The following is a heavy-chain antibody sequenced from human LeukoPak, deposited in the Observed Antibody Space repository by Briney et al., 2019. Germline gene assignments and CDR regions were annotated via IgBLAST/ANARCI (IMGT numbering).Heavy chain of an antibody. Sequence: GGSLRLSCAASGFTFSSYAMSWVRQAPGKGLVWVSAISGSGGSTYYADSVKGRFTISRDNSKNTLYLQMNSLRAEDTAVYYCATKGLPMVRGAVGIDYWGQGTLVTVSS. V-gene: IGHV3-23*01. J-gene: IGHJ4*02. CDR1: GFTFSSYA. CDR2: ISGSGGST. D-gene: IGHD3-10*01. CDR3: ATKGLPMVRGAVGIDY.